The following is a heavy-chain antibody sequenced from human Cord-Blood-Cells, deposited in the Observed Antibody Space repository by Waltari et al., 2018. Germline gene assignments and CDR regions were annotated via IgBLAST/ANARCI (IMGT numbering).Heavy chain of an antibody. J-gene: IGHJ3*02. CDR2: IIPIFGTA. CDR3: AGDLGGSSSWHDAFDI. V-gene: IGHV1-69*06. D-gene: IGHD6-13*01. CDR1: GGTFSSNA. Sequence: QVQLVQSGAEVKKPGSSVKVSCKASGGTFSSNAISWVRQAPGQGLEWMGGIIPIFGTANYAQKCQGRVTITADKSTSTAYMELSSLRSEDTAVYYCAGDLGGSSSWHDAFDIWGQGTMVTVSS.